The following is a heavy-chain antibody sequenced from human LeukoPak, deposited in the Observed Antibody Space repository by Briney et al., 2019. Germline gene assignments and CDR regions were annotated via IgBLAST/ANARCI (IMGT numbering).Heavy chain of an antibody. Sequence: ASVKVSCKPSGYTFTKYGISWVRQAPGQGLEWMGWISAYNGDTYYAQKLQGRVTVTTDTSTSTAYMELRSLRYDDTAVYYCARLYCSGGSCYWDRVGAFDIWGQGTMVTVSS. J-gene: IGHJ3*02. CDR3: ARLYCSGGSCYWDRVGAFDI. CDR1: GYTFTKYG. D-gene: IGHD2-15*01. V-gene: IGHV1-18*01. CDR2: ISAYNGDT.